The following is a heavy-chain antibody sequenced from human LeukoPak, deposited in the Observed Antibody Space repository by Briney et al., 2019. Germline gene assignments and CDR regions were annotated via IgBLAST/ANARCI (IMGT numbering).Heavy chain of an antibody. CDR2: IYYSGST. CDR3: AREGIAAADAFDI. V-gene: IGHV4-39*07. J-gene: IGHJ3*02. D-gene: IGHD6-13*01. CDR1: GGSISSSSYY. Sequence: SETLSLTCTVSGGSISSSSYYWGWIRQPPGKGLEWIGSIYYSGSTNYNPSLKSRVTISVDTSKNQFSLKLSSVTAADTAVYYCAREGIAAADAFDIWGQGTMVTVSS.